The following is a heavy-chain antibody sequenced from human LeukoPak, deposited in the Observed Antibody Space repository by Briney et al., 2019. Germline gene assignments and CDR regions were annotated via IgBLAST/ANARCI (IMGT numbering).Heavy chain of an antibody. CDR3: AGEAGSYGPVVY. V-gene: IGHV3-72*01. D-gene: IGHD3-10*01. CDR1: GFTFSDHY. CDR2: CRNKANSHTT. Sequence: GGSLRLSCAASGFTFSDHYMDWVRQAPGQGLEWVGRCRNKANSHTTEYAASVEGRFTISRDDSKNSLYLQMNSLKAEDTAVYYCAGEAGSYGPVVYWGQGTLVTVSS. J-gene: IGHJ4*02.